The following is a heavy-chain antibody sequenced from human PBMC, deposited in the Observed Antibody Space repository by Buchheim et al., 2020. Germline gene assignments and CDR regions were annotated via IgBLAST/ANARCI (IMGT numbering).Heavy chain of an antibody. Sequence: EVQLVESGGGLVQPGGSPRLSCAASGFTFSSYAMSWVRQAPGKGLEWVSAISGSGGSTYYADSVKGRFTIPRATSKHTLYLQMNSLRAEDTAVYYCAKYLAKWELLGDDAFDIWGQGT. CDR2: ISGSGGST. CDR3: AKYLAKWELLGDDAFDI. J-gene: IGHJ3*02. D-gene: IGHD1-26*01. CDR1: GFTFSSYA. V-gene: IGHV3-23*04.